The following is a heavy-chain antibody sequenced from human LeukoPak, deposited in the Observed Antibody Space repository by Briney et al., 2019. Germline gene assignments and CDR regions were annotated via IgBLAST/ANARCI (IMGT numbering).Heavy chain of an antibody. CDR3: ARERCSSTSCYPFVY. V-gene: IGHV3-74*01. CDR1: GFTFSNYW. Sequence: PGGSLRLSCAASGFTFSNYWMHWVRQAPGKGLVWVSRINRDGRSTNYADSVKGRFTISRDNAKNTLYLQMNSLRAEDTAVYYCARERCSSTSCYPFVYWGQGTLVTVSS. D-gene: IGHD2-2*01. CDR2: INRDGRST. J-gene: IGHJ4*02.